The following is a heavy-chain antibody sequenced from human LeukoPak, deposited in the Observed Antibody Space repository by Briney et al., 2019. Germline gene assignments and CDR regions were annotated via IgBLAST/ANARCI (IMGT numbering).Heavy chain of an antibody. V-gene: IGHV4-39*01. CDR2: IYYSGST. J-gene: IGHJ5*02. CDR3: AAGGDDYDFWSGERWFDP. Sequence: PSETLSLTCTVSGGSISSSSYYWGWIRQPPGKGLEWIGSIYYSGSTYYNPSLKSRVTISVDTSKNQFSLKLSSVTAADTAVYYCAAGGDDYDFWSGERWFDPWGQGTLVTVSS. CDR1: GGSISSSSYY. D-gene: IGHD3-3*01.